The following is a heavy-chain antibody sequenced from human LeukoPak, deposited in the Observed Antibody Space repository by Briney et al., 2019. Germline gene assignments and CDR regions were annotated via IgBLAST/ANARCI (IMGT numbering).Heavy chain of an antibody. V-gene: IGHV3-23*01. CDR1: GFTFSKNW. J-gene: IGHJ4*02. CDR3: AKGGSGWSYLDY. Sequence: GGSLRLSCVASGFTFSKNWMHWVRQAPGKGLEWVLGISGVDGKTYYADSVKGRFTISSDSSKNTLYLQMNSLRAEDTAVYYCAKGGSGWSYLDYWGQGALVTVSS. D-gene: IGHD6-19*01. CDR2: ISGVDGKT.